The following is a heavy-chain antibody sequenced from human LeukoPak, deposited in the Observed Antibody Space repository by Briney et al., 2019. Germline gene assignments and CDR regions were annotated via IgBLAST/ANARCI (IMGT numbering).Heavy chain of an antibody. D-gene: IGHD4-17*01. J-gene: IGHJ6*03. CDR2: IYYIGST. CDR3: ARRSTVNYYFYYMDV. V-gene: IGHV4-59*01. CDR1: GGSISSYY. Sequence: PSETLSLTCTVSGGSISSYYWTWIRQPPGKGLEWIGYIYYIGSTNYNPSLKSRVTISVDTSKNQFSLKLSSVTAADTAVYYCARRSTVNYYFYYMDVWGKGTTVTVSS.